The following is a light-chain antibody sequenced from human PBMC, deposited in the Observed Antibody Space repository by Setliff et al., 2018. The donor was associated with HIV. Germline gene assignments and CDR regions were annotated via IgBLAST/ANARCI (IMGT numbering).Light chain of an antibody. V-gene: IGLV2-14*03. Sequence: QSALTQPASVSGSPGQSITISCTATSSDVGGYNYVSWYQQHPGKAPKLMIYDVSNRPSGVSNRFSGSKSGNTASLTISGLQAEDEADYYCSSYTSSTPPYVFGTGTRSPS. J-gene: IGLJ1*01. CDR1: SSDVGGYNY. CDR3: SSYTSSTPPYV. CDR2: DVS.